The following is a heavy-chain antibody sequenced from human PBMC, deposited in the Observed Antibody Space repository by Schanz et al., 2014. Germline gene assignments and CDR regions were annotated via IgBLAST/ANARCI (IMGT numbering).Heavy chain of an antibody. D-gene: IGHD2-2*01. V-gene: IGHV4-59*10. Sequence: QVQLQQWGAGLLKPSETLSLTCAVYGGSFSGYYWTWIRQPPGKGLEWIGRIYTNGSTKYNPSLKGRVTMSVDTSKTQFSLKLSSVTAADTAVYYCARGGYCSRTSCYFKGGWFDPWGQGTLVTVSS. CDR1: GGSFSGYY. CDR3: ARGGYCSRTSCYFKGGWFDP. J-gene: IGHJ5*02. CDR2: IYTNGST.